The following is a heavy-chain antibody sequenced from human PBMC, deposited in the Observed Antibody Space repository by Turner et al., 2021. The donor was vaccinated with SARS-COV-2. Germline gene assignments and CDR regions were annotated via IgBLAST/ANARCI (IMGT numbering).Heavy chain of an antibody. Sequence: EVQLLESGGGLVQPGGSVRLSCAASGFTFIAYGFNLVRLAQGKGLEWVSTIDGSGERTYYTDSVKGRFTISRYNSNNTVYLQMKSLRAEDTAVYYCATSEGARNFYWYFDIWGRGTLVTVSS. CDR1: GFTFIAYG. J-gene: IGHJ2*01. CDR3: ATSEGARNFYWYFDI. CDR2: IDGSGERT. V-gene: IGHV3-23*01. D-gene: IGHD1-7*01.